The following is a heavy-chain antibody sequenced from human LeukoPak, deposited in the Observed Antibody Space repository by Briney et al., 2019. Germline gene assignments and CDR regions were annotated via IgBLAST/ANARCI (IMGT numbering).Heavy chain of an antibody. CDR1: GGSISSYY. D-gene: IGHD3-10*01. Sequence: SETLSLTCTVSGGSISSYYWSWIRQPPGKGLEWIGEINHSGSTNYNPSLKSRVTISVDTSKNQFSLKLSSGTAADTAVYYCARGVWFGEPRPVDYWGQGTLVTVSS. CDR3: ARGVWFGEPRPVDY. J-gene: IGHJ4*02. V-gene: IGHV4-34*01. CDR2: INHSGST.